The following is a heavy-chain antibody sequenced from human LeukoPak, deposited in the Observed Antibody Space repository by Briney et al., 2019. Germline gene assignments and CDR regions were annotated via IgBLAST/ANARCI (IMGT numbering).Heavy chain of an antibody. CDR2: IYYSGST. CDR1: GGSISSSSYY. V-gene: IGHV4-39*07. Sequence: SSETLSLTCTVSGGSISSSSYYWGWIRQPPGKGLEWIGSIYYSGSTYYNPSLKSRVTISVDTSKNQFSLKLSSVTAADTAVYYCARRLVLFDYWGQGTLVTVSS. J-gene: IGHJ4*02. D-gene: IGHD2-8*02. CDR3: ARRLVLFDY.